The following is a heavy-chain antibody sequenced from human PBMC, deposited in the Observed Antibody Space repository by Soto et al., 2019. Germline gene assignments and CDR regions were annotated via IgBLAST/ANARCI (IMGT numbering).Heavy chain of an antibody. J-gene: IGHJ4*02. CDR1: GFTFSTYA. D-gene: IGHD6-13*01. CDR3: AKGATSSWYGGHFDC. V-gene: IGHV3-23*01. CDR2: ISGSGGST. Sequence: EVQLLESGGGLVQPGGSLRLSCAASGFTFSTYAMNWVRQAPGKGLEWVSAISGSGGSTYYADSVKGRFTISRDNSQNTLYLQMNSLRAEDTAVYYSAKGATSSWYGGHFDCWGQGTLVTVSS.